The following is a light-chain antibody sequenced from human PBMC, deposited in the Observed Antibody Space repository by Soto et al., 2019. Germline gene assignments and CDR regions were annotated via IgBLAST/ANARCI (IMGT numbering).Light chain of an antibody. V-gene: IGLV2-8*01. J-gene: IGLJ1*01. Sequence: QSALTQPRSVSGPPGQSVSISCSGTSSDVGTYNYVSWYQQHPGKAPKLMIYEVSKRPSGVPDRFSGSKSGNTASLTVSGLQAEDEADYYCSSYAGSNNYVFGTGTKLTVL. CDR2: EVS. CDR1: SSDVGTYNY. CDR3: SSYAGSNNYV.